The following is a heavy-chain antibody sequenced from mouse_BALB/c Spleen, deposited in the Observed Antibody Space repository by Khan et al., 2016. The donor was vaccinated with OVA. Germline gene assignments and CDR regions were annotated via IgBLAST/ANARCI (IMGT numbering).Heavy chain of an antibody. J-gene: IGHJ1*01. D-gene: IGHD2-3*01. CDR3: AHPSYDPRNFDV. CDR2: IAPANGNT. Sequence: EVQLQQSGAELLKPGASVKLSCTASGFNIKDTYIHWVKQRPEQGLEWIGRIAPANGNTKYDPKFQGKATITADPSSNTSYLHLSRLTSEDTAVYCCAHPSYDPRNFDVWGAGTTVIVSA. CDR1: GFNIKDTY. V-gene: IGHV14-3*02.